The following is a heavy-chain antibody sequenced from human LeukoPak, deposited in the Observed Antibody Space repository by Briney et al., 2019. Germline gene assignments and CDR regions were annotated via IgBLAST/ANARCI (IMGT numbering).Heavy chain of an antibody. V-gene: IGHV3-23*01. CDR2: IGGDGVGK. CDR3: AKGMGGTPDY. CDR1: GLIFSNYA. Sequence: GGSLRLSCVASGLIFSNYAMTWVRQAPGKGLEWISAIGGDGVGKDYADSVKGRFTISRDNSKNTLYLQMNSLRAEDTALYYCAKGMGGTPDYWGLGTLVTVSS. D-gene: IGHD1-26*01. J-gene: IGHJ4*02.